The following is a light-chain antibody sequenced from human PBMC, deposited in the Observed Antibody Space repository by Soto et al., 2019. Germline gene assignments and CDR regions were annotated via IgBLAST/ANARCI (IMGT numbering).Light chain of an antibody. J-gene: IGKJ4*02. CDR3: QQYHSWPA. CDR1: QSVFSS. CDR2: GAA. V-gene: IGKV3-15*01. Sequence: EIVMTQSPATLSVSPGERVTLSCRASQSVFSSLAWYQQKPGQAPRLLIYGAATRAIGIPARFGGSGSGTEFTLTISSLQSEEFAVYYCQQYHSWPAFGRGTKVEIK.